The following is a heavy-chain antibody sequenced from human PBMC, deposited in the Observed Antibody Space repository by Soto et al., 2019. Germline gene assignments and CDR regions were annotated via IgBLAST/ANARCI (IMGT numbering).Heavy chain of an antibody. CDR2: IYPGDSDT. D-gene: IGHD2-2*01. Sequence: GESLQISCKGSGYSFTSYWIGCVRQMPGKGLEWMGIIYPGDSDTRYSPSFQGQVTISADKSISTAYLQWSSLKASDTAMYYCARRGYCSSTSCYYYGMDVWGQGTKVTVSS. J-gene: IGHJ6*02. CDR3: ARRGYCSSTSCYYYGMDV. V-gene: IGHV5-51*01. CDR1: GYSFTSYW.